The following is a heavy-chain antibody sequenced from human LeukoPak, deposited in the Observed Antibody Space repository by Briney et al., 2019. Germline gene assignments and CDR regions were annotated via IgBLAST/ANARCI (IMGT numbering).Heavy chain of an antibody. Sequence: KTSETLSLTCAVYGGSFSGYYWSWIRQPPGKGLEWIGEINHSGSTNYNPSLKSRVTISVDTSKNQFSLKLSSVTAADTAVYYCARHDLAVVGAAIDYWGQGTLVTVSS. V-gene: IGHV4-34*01. D-gene: IGHD1-26*01. CDR2: INHSGST. CDR1: GGSFSGYY. CDR3: ARHDLAVVGAAIDY. J-gene: IGHJ4*02.